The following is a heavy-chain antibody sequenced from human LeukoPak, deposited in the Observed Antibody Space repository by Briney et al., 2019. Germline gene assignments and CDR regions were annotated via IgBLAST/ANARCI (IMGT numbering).Heavy chain of an antibody. J-gene: IGHJ3*02. CDR1: GGTFSSYA. D-gene: IGHD7-27*01. CDR3: AREGPNWGYAFDI. Sequence: SVKVSCKASGGTFSSYAISWVRQAPGQGLEWMGGIIPIFGTANYAQKFQGRVTITADESTSTAYMELSSLRSEDTAVYYCAREGPNWGYAFDIWGQGTMVTVSS. V-gene: IGHV1-69*13. CDR2: IIPIFGTA.